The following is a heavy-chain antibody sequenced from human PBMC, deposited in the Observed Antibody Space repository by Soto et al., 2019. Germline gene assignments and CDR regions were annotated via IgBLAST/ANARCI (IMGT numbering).Heavy chain of an antibody. V-gene: IGHV3-74*01. D-gene: IGHD3-3*01. Sequence: GGSLRLSCAASGFTFSSYWMHWVRQAPGKGLVWVSRINSDGSSTSYADSVKGRFTISRDNAKNTLYLQMNSLRAEDTAVYYCARAYDLWSGYYDYWGQGTLVTVSS. J-gene: IGHJ4*02. CDR3: ARAYDLWSGYYDY. CDR2: INSDGSST. CDR1: GFTFSSYW.